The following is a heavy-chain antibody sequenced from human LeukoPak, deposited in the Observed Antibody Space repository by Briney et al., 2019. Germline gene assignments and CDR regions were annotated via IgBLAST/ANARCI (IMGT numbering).Heavy chain of an antibody. J-gene: IGHJ4*02. Sequence: GGSLRLSCAASGFTFSGSAMHWVRQASGKGLEWVGCIRSKANSYATAYAASGKVRFTISRDDCKNTAYLQMNSLKTEDTAVYYCTRPTGRDGYYYYYWGQGTLVTVSS. D-gene: IGHD5-24*01. CDR3: TRPTGRDGYYYYY. V-gene: IGHV3-73*01. CDR2: IRSKANSYAT. CDR1: GFTFSGSA.